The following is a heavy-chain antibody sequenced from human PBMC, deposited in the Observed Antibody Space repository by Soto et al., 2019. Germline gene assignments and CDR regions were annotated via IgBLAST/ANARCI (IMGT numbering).Heavy chain of an antibody. V-gene: IGHV3-30-3*01. CDR1: GFSFSSYS. CDR2: VSFDGSNK. D-gene: IGHD1-1*01. CDR3: GRDRRFGNGYNLGFDY. Sequence: QVQLVESGGGVVQPGRSLRLSCAASGFSFSSYSMHWVRQAPGKGLEWVAVVSFDGSNKYYANSVKDRFTVSRDNSKNTMYVQMNRLKPEDTAVYYCGRDRRFGNGYNLGFDYWGQGTLVTVSS. J-gene: IGHJ4*02.